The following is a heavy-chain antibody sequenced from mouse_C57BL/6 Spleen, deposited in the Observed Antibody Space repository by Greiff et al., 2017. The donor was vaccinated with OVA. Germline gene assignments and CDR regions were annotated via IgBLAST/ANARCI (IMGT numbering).Heavy chain of an antibody. CDR3: ARSEGNYPYYFDY. CDR2: IYPRDGST. CDR1: GYTFPSYV. Sequence: QVQLQQSGPELVKPGASVTLSCKASGYTFPSYVINWVKQRPGQGLEWIGWIYPRDGSTKYNEKFKGKATLPVDTSSRTAYMELHRLPSAASAVYCCARSEGNYPYYFDYWGQGTTLTVSS. D-gene: IGHD2-1*01. V-gene: IGHV1-85*01. J-gene: IGHJ2*01.